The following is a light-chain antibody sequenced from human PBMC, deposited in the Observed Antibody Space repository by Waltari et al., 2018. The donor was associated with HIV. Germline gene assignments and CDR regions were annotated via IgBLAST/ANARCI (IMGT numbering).Light chain of an antibody. CDR3: QQTNSFPFT. Sequence: DIQMTQSPSSVSAYVGDRVTLTCRATQGISTWLVWYQQKPGKAPKLLISGASNLEPGVPSRFSGSGSGTSFSLTITSLQADDFAVYYCQQTNSFPFTFGQGTRLEIK. J-gene: IGKJ5*01. CDR2: GAS. CDR1: QGISTW. V-gene: IGKV1-12*01.